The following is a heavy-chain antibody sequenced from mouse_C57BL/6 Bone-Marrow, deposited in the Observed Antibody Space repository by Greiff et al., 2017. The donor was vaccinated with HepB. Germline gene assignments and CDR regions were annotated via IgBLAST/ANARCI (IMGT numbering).Heavy chain of an antibody. D-gene: IGHD1-1*01. Sequence: VMLVESGAELVRPGASVKLSCKASGYTFTDYYINWVKQRPGQGLEWIARIYPGSGNTYYNEKFKGKATLTAEKSSSTAYMQLSSLTSEDSAVYFCAISSYGYWGQGTTLTVSS. V-gene: IGHV1-76*01. J-gene: IGHJ2*01. CDR3: AISSYGY. CDR2: IYPGSGNT. CDR1: GYTFTDYY.